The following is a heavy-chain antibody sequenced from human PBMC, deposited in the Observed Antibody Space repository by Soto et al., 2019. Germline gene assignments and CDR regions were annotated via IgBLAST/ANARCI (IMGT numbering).Heavy chain of an antibody. J-gene: IGHJ4*02. Sequence: SETPSLTCTFSGGSISSYYWSWIRPPPGKGLEWIGYIYYSGSTNYNPSLKSRVTISVDTSKNQFSLKLSSVTAADTAVDYCASESISGCNNFDYWGQGNMVTGSS. V-gene: IGHV4-59*01. CDR1: GGSISSYY. D-gene: IGHD6-25*01. CDR2: IYYSGST. CDR3: ASESISGCNNFDY.